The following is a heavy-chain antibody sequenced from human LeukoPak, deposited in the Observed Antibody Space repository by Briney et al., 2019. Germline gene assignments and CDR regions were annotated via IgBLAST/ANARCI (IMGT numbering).Heavy chain of an antibody. Sequence: ASVKVSCKASGYTFTSYYMYWVRQAPGQGVEWMGIINPTSGSTNYPQKFQGRVTMNRDTSTSTVYMYLSSLRSEDTAVYYCARGLRSTIYFDYWGQGTLVTVSS. CDR2: INPTSGST. D-gene: IGHD5/OR15-5a*01. CDR1: GYTFTSYY. CDR3: ARGLRSTIYFDY. J-gene: IGHJ4*02. V-gene: IGHV1-46*01.